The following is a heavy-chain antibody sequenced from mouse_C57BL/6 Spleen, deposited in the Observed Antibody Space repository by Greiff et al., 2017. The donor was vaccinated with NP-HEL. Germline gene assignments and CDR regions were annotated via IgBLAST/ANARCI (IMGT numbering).Heavy chain of an antibody. J-gene: IGHJ3*01. CDR2: IDPETGGS. V-gene: IGHV1-15*01. D-gene: IGHD1-1*01. Sequence: VQLQQSGAELVRPGASVTLSCTASGYTFTDYEMHWVQQTPVHGLEWIGAIDPETGGSAYNQKFKGKAILTADKSSSTAYMELRSLTSADSAVYYCTIYGSGSRPAWFAYWGQGTLVTVSA. CDR3: TIYGSGSRPAWFAY. CDR1: GYTFTDYE.